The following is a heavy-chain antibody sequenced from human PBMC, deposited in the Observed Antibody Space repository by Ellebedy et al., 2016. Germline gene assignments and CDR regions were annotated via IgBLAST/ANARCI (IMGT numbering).Heavy chain of an antibody. V-gene: IGHV3-7*01. CDR1: GFTFSNYW. CDR2: IKQDGSEK. J-gene: IGHJ4*02. Sequence: GESLKISCVASGFTFSNYWMSWVRQAPGKGLEWVANIKQDGSEKYYVDSAKGRFTISRDNAKNSLYLQMNSLRAEDTAVYYCARPYNWNAVWGQGTLVTVSS. CDR3: ARPYNWNAV. D-gene: IGHD1-20*01.